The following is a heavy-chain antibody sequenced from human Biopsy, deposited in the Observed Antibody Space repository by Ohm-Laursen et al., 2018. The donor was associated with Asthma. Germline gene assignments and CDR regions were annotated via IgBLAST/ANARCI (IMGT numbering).Heavy chain of an antibody. Sequence: SLRLSCAATGFTFGTYAMHWVRQAPGKGLEWVAVMSYEGSTEYYPDSVKGRFTISRDNSKNTLYLQMNSLRPDDTAVYYCARDVMEWYLPAFDFWGQGTLVTVSS. D-gene: IGHD3-3*01. CDR1: GFTFGTYA. CDR3: ARDVMEWYLPAFDF. J-gene: IGHJ4*02. V-gene: IGHV3-30-3*01. CDR2: MSYEGSTE.